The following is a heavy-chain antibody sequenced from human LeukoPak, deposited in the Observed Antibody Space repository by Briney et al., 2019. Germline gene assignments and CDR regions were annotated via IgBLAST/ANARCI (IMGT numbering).Heavy chain of an antibody. V-gene: IGHV4-59*08. CDR1: GGSISGSY. CDR3: ARTQGWGTVRTGYYYGMDV. D-gene: IGHD4-11*01. J-gene: IGHJ6*02. CDR2: IYYSET. Sequence: PSDTLSLTCTVSGGSISGSYWSWIRQPPGKGLEWIGYIYYSETYYNPSLKSRVTISLDTSKNQFSLNLRFVTAADTAVYFCARTQGWGTVRTGYYYGMDVWGQGTTVTVSS.